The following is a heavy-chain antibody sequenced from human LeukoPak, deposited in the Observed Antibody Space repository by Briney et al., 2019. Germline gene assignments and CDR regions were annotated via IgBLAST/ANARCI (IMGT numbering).Heavy chain of an antibody. V-gene: IGHV4-59*01. CDR2: IYYTGSA. J-gene: IGHJ4*02. CDR3: ARVQRYWSGYYSDY. Sequence: SETLSLTCTVSGGSITNYFWSWIRQPPGKGMEWIGYIYYTGSANYNPSLKSRVTISVDTSKNQFPLKLSSVTAADTAVYYCARVQRYWSGYYSDYWGQGTLVTVSS. D-gene: IGHD3-3*01. CDR1: GGSITNYF.